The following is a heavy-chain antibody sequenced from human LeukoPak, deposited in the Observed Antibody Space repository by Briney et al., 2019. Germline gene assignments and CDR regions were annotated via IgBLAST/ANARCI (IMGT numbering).Heavy chain of an antibody. CDR2: IKHDGSEK. D-gene: IGHD5-18*01. V-gene: IGHV3-7*01. J-gene: IGHJ4*02. CDR3: ARVRYSYGYYFDY. CDR1: GFTFSSYW. Sequence: TGGSLRLSCAASGFTFSSYWMSWVRQAPGKGLEWVANIKHDGSEKYYVDSVKGRFTISRDNAKNSLYLQMNSLRAEDTAVYYCARVRYSYGYYFDYWGQGTLVTVSS.